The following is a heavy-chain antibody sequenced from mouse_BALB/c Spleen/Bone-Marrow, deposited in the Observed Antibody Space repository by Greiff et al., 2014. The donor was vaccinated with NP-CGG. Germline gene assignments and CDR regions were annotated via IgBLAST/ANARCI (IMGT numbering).Heavy chain of an antibody. D-gene: IGHD2-3*01. V-gene: IGHV5-6*01. J-gene: IGHJ4*01. Sequence: EVNVVESGGDLVKPGGSLKLSCAASGFTFSSYGMPWVRQTPDKRLEWVATINNGSSYTFYPDSVKGRFTISRDNAKNTLYLQMSSLKSEDTAMYYCARRRDGPYAMDYWGQGTSVTVSS. CDR1: GFTFSSYG. CDR2: INNGSSYT. CDR3: ARRRDGPYAMDY.